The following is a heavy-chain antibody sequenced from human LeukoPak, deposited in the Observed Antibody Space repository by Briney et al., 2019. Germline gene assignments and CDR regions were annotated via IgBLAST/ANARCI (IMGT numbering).Heavy chain of an antibody. CDR3: TTYFSYYFDY. CDR1: GFTFSNAW. Sequence: GGSLRLSCVASGFTFSNAWMSWVRQAPGKGLEWVGRIKSKTDGGTKDYAAPVKGRYTISRDDSKNTLYLQMNSLKTEDTAVYYCTTYFSYYFDYWGQGTLVTVSS. D-gene: IGHD2/OR15-2a*01. CDR2: IKSKTDGGTK. V-gene: IGHV3-15*01. J-gene: IGHJ4*02.